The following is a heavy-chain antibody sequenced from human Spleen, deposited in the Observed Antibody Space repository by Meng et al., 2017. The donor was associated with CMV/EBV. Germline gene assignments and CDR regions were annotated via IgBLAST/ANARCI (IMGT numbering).Heavy chain of an antibody. Sequence: SCAASGFTFSSYAMHWVRQAPGKGLEWVAVISYDGSNKYYADSVKGRFTISRDNSKNTLYLQMNSLRAEDTAVYYCARGADSSGCLNYWGQGTLVTVSS. CDR2: ISYDGSNK. J-gene: IGHJ4*02. CDR3: ARGADSSGCLNY. CDR1: GFTFSSYA. V-gene: IGHV3-30*04. D-gene: IGHD3-22*01.